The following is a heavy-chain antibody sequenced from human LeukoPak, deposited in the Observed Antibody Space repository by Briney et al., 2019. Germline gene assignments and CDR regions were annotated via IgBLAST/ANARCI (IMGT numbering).Heavy chain of an antibody. D-gene: IGHD1-26*01. V-gene: IGHV3-53*01. CDR2: IYSGGST. J-gene: IGHJ3*02. Sequence: GGSLRLSCAASGFTVSSNYMSWVRQAPGKGLEWVSIIYSGGSTFYADSVKGRFTISRDNSKNTLYLQMNSLRAEDTAVYYCARGGSYLNAFDIWCQGTMVTVSS. CDR1: GFTVSSNY. CDR3: ARGGSYLNAFDI.